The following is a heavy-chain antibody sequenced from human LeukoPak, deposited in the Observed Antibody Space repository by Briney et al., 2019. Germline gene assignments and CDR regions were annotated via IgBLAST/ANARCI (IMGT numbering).Heavy chain of an antibody. CDR1: GYTFTSYD. V-gene: IGHV1-8*03. CDR3: ARAPKRFGELLSIAGFDY. D-gene: IGHD3-10*01. CDR2: MNPNSGNT. J-gene: IGHJ4*02. Sequence: ASVKVSCKASGYTFTSYDINWVRQATGQGLELMGWMNPNSGNTGYAQKFQGRVTITRNTSISTAYMELSSLRSEDTAVYYCARAPKRFGELLSIAGFDYWGQGTLVTVSS.